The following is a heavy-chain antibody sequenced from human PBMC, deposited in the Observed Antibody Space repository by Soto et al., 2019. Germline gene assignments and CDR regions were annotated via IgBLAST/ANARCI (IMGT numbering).Heavy chain of an antibody. Sequence: GGSLRLSCAASGFTFSSYAMSWVRQAPGKGLEWVSAISGSGGSTYYADSVKGRLTISRDNSKNTLYLQMNSLRAEDTAVYYCAKEGDGAGNGGGYYYYYYGMYVWGQGTTVTVSS. CDR3: AKEGDGAGNGGGYYYYYYGMYV. CDR2: ISGSGGST. V-gene: IGHV3-23*01. CDR1: GFTFSSYA. J-gene: IGHJ6*02. D-gene: IGHD4-17*01.